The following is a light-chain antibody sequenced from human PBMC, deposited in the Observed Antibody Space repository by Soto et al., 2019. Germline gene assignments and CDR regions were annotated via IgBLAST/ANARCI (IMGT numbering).Light chain of an antibody. J-gene: IGLJ2*01. CDR3: QAWDNSAVV. CDR2: QDT. V-gene: IGLV3-1*01. CDR1: KLGEKY. Sequence: SYELTQPTSVSVSPGQTASITCSGDKLGEKYVFWYQQRPGQSPVLVIYQDTKRPSGIPDRFSGSNSGNTATLTISGTQTMDEADYYCQAWDNSAVVFGGGTKLTVL.